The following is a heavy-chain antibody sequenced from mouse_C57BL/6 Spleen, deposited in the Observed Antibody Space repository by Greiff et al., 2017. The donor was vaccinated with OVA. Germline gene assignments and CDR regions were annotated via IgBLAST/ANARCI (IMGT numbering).Heavy chain of an antibody. D-gene: IGHD5-1*01. J-gene: IGHJ3*01. CDR3: ARPGLSYVPFAY. CDR2: ISSGGSTI. CDR1: GFTFSDYG. Sequence: EVQLVESGGGLVKPGGSLKLSCAASGFTFSDYGMHWVRQAPEKGLEWVAYISSGGSTIYYADTVKGRFTISRDNAKNTLFLQMTSLRSEDTAMYYCARPGLSYVPFAYWGQGTLVTVSA. V-gene: IGHV5-17*01.